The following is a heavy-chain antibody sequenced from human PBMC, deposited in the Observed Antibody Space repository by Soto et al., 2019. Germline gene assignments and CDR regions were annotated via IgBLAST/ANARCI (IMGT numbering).Heavy chain of an antibody. CDR2: ISYDESNK. CDR3: AKDLHRDGYNPNF. Sequence: PGGSLRLSCVASGFSFSNYDMHWVRQAPGKGLEWVAVISYDESNKYYVDSVKGRFTISRDNSKNTLYLQMNSLRAEDTAVYYCAKDLHRDGYNPNFWGQGILVTVSS. CDR1: GFSFSNYD. J-gene: IGHJ4*02. D-gene: IGHD5-12*01. V-gene: IGHV3-30*18.